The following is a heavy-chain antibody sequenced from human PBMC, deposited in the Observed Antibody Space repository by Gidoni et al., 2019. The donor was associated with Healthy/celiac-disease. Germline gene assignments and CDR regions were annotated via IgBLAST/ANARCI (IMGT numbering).Heavy chain of an antibody. V-gene: IGHV1-69*01. Sequence: QVQLVQSGAEVKKPGSSVQVSCKASGGTFRRYAISWVRQAPGQGLERMGGIIPIFGTANYAQKFQGRVTITADESTSTAYMELSSLRSEDTAVYYCACYFGELSSFDYWGQGTLVTVSS. CDR2: IIPIFGTA. CDR1: GGTFRRYA. J-gene: IGHJ4*02. D-gene: IGHD3-10*01. CDR3: ACYFGELSSFDY.